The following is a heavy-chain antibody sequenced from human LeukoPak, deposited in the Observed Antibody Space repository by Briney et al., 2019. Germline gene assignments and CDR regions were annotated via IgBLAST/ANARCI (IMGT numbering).Heavy chain of an antibody. D-gene: IGHD5-24*01. CDR1: GYTFTSYY. CDR2: INPGGGST. Sequence: ASVKVSCKASGYTFTSYYIHWVRQAPGQGLEWMGIINPGGGSTSYAQKFQGRVTMTRDTSTSTVYMELRSLRSEDTAVYYCARGGHGYNTIGYWGQGTLVTVSS. V-gene: IGHV1-46*01. CDR3: ARGGHGYNTIGY. J-gene: IGHJ4*02.